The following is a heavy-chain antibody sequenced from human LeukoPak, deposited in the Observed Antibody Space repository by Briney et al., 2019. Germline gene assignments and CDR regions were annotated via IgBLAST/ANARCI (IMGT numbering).Heavy chain of an antibody. CDR1: GGSISSYY. J-gene: IGHJ5*02. CDR2: IYYSGST. D-gene: IGHD3-9*01. Sequence: SETLSLTCTVSGGSISSYYWSWIRQPPGKGLKWMGFIYYSGSTNYNPSLKSRVTISVDTSKNQFSLKLSSVTAADTAVYYCARENYDILTGYYYWFDPWGQGTLVTVSS. V-gene: IGHV4-59*01. CDR3: ARENYDILTGYYYWFDP.